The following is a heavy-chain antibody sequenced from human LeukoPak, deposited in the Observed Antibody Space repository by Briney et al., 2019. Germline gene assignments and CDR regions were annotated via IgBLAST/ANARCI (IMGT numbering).Heavy chain of an antibody. V-gene: IGHV3-30*03. CDR3: VRDFHSSSSEFDY. CDR2: ISYDGSNK. J-gene: IGHJ4*02. Sequence: GGSLRLSCAASGFTFSSYGMHWVRQAPGKGLEWVAVISYDGSNKYYADSVKGRFTISRDNSKNTLYLQMNSLRAEDTAVYYCVRDFHSSSSEFDYWGQGTLVTVSS. CDR1: GFTFSSYG. D-gene: IGHD6-6*01.